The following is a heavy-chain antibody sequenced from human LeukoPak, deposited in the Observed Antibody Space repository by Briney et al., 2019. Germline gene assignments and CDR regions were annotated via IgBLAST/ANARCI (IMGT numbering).Heavy chain of an antibody. V-gene: IGHV4-59*11. J-gene: IGHJ3*02. Sequence: SETLSLTCTVSGGSISSHYWSWIRQPPGKGLEWIGYIYYSGSTNYNPSLKSRVTISVDTSKNQFSLKLSSVTAADTAVYYCASQFPRGAFDIWGQGTMVTVSS. CDR2: IYYSGST. CDR3: ASQFPRGAFDI. CDR1: GGSISSHY.